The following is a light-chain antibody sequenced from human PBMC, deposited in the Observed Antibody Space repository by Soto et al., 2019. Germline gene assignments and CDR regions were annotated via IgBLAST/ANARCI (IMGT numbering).Light chain of an antibody. CDR3: QQYGSSPFT. Sequence: ESVLTQSPGTLSMSPGERATLSCRASQSVSSSYSAWYQQKPGQAPRLLIYAASRRATVIPDRFSGSGSGTDFTLTSSRLEPEDFALYYCQQYGSSPFTFGPGTKVDIK. CDR1: QSVSSSY. CDR2: AAS. V-gene: IGKV3-20*01. J-gene: IGKJ3*01.